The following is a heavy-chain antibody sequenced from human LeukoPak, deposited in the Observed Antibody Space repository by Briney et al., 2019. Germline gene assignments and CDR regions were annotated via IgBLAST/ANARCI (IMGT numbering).Heavy chain of an antibody. CDR1: GGSISSYY. D-gene: IGHD6-19*01. CDR2: IYYSGST. V-gene: IGHV4-59*08. CDR3: ASRIAVAGTGWFDP. Sequence: SQTLSLTCTVSGGSISSYYWSWIRQPPGKGLEWIGYIYYSGSTNYNPSLKSRVTISVDTSKNQFSLKLSSVTAADTAVYYCASRIAVAGTGWFDPWGQGTLVTVSS. J-gene: IGHJ5*02.